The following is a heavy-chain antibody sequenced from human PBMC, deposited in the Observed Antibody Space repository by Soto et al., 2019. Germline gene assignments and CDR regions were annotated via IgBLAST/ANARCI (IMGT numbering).Heavy chain of an antibody. CDR2: ISYSGST. CDR3: AREVVGPEHANAGMGV. CDR1: GGSNSSYY. D-gene: IGHD2-15*01. Sequence: SETLSLTCTVSGGSNSSYYWSWIRQPPGKELERIGYISYSGSTNYNPSLKSRVTISVDTSKNQFCLKLSSVTVADTAVYYFAREVVGPEHANAGMGVWGHGTTVTVSS. J-gene: IGHJ6*02. V-gene: IGHV4-59*01.